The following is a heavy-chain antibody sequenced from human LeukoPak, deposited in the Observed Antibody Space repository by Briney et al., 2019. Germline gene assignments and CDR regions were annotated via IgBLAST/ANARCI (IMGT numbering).Heavy chain of an antibody. Sequence: GGSLRLSCAASGFSFNSDWMDWVRQAPGKGLEWVANIKHDGSEKYYVDSVKGRFTISRDNAKNSLYLQMNSLRAEDTAVYYCARDYTGYFPWGQGTLVIVSS. CDR1: GFSFNSDW. V-gene: IGHV3-7*03. CDR3: ARDYTGYFP. J-gene: IGHJ5*02. CDR2: IKHDGSEK. D-gene: IGHD3-9*01.